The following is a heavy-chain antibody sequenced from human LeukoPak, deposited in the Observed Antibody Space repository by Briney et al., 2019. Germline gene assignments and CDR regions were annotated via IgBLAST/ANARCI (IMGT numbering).Heavy chain of an antibody. CDR3: TREGRVGVPFDY. D-gene: IGHD2-15*01. Sequence: GASVKVSCKTSGYTFTDSYTHWVRQAPGQGLEWIGWINPNAGDTTYAQGFHGRVTMTRDTSISTVYMELNSLKLDDTAVYYCTREGRVGVPFDYWGQGTLVTVSS. V-gene: IGHV1-2*02. CDR2: INPNAGDT. CDR1: GYTFTDSY. J-gene: IGHJ4*02.